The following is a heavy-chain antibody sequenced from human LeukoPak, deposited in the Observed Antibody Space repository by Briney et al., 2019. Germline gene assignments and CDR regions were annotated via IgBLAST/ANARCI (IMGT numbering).Heavy chain of an antibody. V-gene: IGHV4-39*01. CDR3: ARFKGGTGFDY. CDR1: GGSITTTDFD. CDR2: ISSSGKA. J-gene: IGHJ4*02. D-gene: IGHD1-26*01. Sequence: SETLSLTCAVSGGSITTTDFDWAWIRQPPGQGFEWIATISSSGKAYYYPSLMSRVTISVDTSKNQFSLDVTSVTAADTVLFYCARFKGGTGFDYWGRGILVIVS.